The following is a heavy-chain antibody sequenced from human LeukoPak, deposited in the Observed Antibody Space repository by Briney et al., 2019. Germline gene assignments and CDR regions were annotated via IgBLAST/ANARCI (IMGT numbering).Heavy chain of an antibody. CDR2: IYPGDSDT. V-gene: IGHV5-51*01. Sequence: GESLKISCKVSGYSFTGYWIGWVRRMPGKGLEWMGIIYPGDSDTRYSPSFQGQVTISADRSISTAYLQWSSLKASDTAMYYCARLIGGGPNYYGMDVWGQGTTVTVPS. D-gene: IGHD3-10*01. CDR3: ARLIGGGPNYYGMDV. J-gene: IGHJ6*02. CDR1: GYSFTGYW.